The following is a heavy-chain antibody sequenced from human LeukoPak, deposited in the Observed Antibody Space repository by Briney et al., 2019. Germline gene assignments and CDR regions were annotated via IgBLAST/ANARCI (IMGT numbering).Heavy chain of an antibody. CDR3: TTDDPSSTVTTGFDY. Sequence: GGSLRLSCAASGFTFSNAWMSWVRQAPGKGLEWVGRIKSKTDGGTTDYAAPVKGRFTISRDDSKNTLYLQMNSLKTADTAVYYCTTDDPSSTVTTGFDYWGQGTLVTVSS. D-gene: IGHD4-17*01. J-gene: IGHJ4*02. CDR2: IKSKTDGGTT. V-gene: IGHV3-15*01. CDR1: GFTFSNAW.